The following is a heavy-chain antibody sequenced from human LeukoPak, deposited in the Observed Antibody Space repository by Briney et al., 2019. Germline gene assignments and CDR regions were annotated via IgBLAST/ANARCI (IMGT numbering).Heavy chain of an antibody. J-gene: IGHJ4*02. Sequence: PGGSLRLSCAASGFTFSNYGMHWVRQAPGKGLEWVALTLLNGNNNYYADSVKGRFTISRDNSKNTLYLQMNSLRPEDTAVYSCARDRLEALAGTRGSDYWGQGILVTVSS. CDR3: ARDRLEALAGTRGSDY. CDR2: TLLNGNNN. V-gene: IGHV3-30*02. D-gene: IGHD6-19*01. CDR1: GFTFSNYG.